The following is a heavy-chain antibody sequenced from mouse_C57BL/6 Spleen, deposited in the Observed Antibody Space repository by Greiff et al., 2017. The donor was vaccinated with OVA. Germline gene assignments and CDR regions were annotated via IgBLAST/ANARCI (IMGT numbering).Heavy chain of an antibody. Sequence: QVQLQQPGAELVKPGASVKMTCKASGYTFTSYWITWVKQRPGQGLEWIGDIYPGSGSTNYNEKFKSKATLTVDTSSSTAYMQLSSLTSEDSAVYYCARTYYGSSYDYWGQGTTLTVSS. CDR1: GYTFTSYW. CDR3: ARTYYGSSYDY. V-gene: IGHV1-55*01. CDR2: IYPGSGST. D-gene: IGHD1-1*01. J-gene: IGHJ2*01.